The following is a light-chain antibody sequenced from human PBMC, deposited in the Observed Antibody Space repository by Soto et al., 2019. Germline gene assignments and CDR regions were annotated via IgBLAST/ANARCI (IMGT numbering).Light chain of an antibody. Sequence: QSVLTQPASVSGSPGQSITISCTGTSSDVGGYNYVSWYRQHPGRPPKLMIYDVSKRPSGASNCSSGSKSGNTASLTICGLQAEDDADYYCSSYTRGSTYVFGTGTQLTVL. V-gene: IGLV2-14*01. CDR2: DVS. J-gene: IGLJ1*01. CDR1: SSDVGGYNY. CDR3: SSYTRGSTYV.